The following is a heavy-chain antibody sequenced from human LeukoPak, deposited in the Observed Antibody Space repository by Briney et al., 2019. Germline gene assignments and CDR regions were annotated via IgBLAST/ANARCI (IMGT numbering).Heavy chain of an antibody. V-gene: IGHV3-23*01. CDR3: ARGTVGTYYFYYMDV. CDR2: IGGSVAET. D-gene: IGHD6-13*01. Sequence: GGSLRLSCAASGFTFSKYAMTWVRQAPGKGLECVSAIGGSVAETYSADSVKGRFTISRDNSKNALYLQMNSLRAEDTAIYYCARGTVGTYYFYYMDVWGKGTTVTVSS. CDR1: GFTFSKYA. J-gene: IGHJ6*03.